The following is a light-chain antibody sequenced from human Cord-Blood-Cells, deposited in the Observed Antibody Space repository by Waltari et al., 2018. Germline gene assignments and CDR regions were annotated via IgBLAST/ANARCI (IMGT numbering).Light chain of an antibody. CDR2: GAS. Sequence: EIVLTQSPGTLSLSPGERATLSCRASQSVSSSYLAWYQQKPGQAPRLLIYGASSRATGIQDRFSGSGSETDFTLTISRLEPEDFAVYYCQQYGSSPYTFGQGTKLEIK. J-gene: IGKJ2*01. CDR1: QSVSSSY. CDR3: QQYGSSPYT. V-gene: IGKV3-20*01.